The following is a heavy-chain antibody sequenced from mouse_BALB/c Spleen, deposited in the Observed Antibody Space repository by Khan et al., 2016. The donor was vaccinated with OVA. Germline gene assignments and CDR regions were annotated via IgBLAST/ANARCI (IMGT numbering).Heavy chain of an antibody. Sequence: QVTLKESGPGILQSSQTLSLTCSFSGFSLTSSGMGVSWLRQPSGKGLEWLAHIYWDDDKRYNPFLKSRPTVPKDTSGNQIFLNSTNVYTADTATYYCGRSRLLRSFDMDYWGQGTSVIVSS. CDR3: GRSRLLRSFDMDY. CDR1: GFSLTSSGMG. V-gene: IGHV8-12*01. CDR2: IYWDDDK. J-gene: IGHJ4*01. D-gene: IGHD2-3*01.